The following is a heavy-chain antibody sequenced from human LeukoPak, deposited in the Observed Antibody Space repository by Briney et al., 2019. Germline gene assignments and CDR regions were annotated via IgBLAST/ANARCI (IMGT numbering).Heavy chain of an antibody. CDR2: ISYDGSNK. J-gene: IGHJ4*02. V-gene: IGHV3-30*04. Sequence: GGPLRLSCAASGFTFSSYAMHWVRQAPGKGLEWVAVISYDGSNKYYADSVKGRFTISRDNSKNTLYLQMNSLRAEDTAVYYCAGGVTMIGWGQGTLVTVSS. D-gene: IGHD3-22*01. CDR1: GFTFSSYA. CDR3: AGGVTMIG.